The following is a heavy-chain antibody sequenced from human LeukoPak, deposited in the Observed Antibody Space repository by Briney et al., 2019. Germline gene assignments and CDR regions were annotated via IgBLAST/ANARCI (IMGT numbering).Heavy chain of an antibody. CDR1: GFTFSSYS. V-gene: IGHV3-21*01. D-gene: IGHD3-10*01. CDR2: ISSSSSYI. CDR3: ARTYGSGSYSGFAF. J-gene: IGHJ4*02. Sequence: GGSLRLSCAASGFTFSSYSMNWVRQAPGKGLEWVSSISSSSSYIYYADSVKGRFTISRDNAKNSVYLQMNSLRAEDTAVYYCARTYGSGSYSGFAFWGQGALVTVSS.